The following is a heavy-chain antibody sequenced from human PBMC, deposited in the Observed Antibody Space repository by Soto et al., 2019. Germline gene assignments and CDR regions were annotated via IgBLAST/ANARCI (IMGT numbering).Heavy chain of an antibody. D-gene: IGHD4-4*01. V-gene: IGHV3-23*01. CDR2: ISGQGGTT. CDR1: GFSFSSSA. Sequence: EVILLESGGHLVAPGESPRLSCVASGFSFSSSALTWVRQAPGKGLEWVADISGQGGTTYYADSVKGRFIISRDNSKNTLSLQMTSLRVEDTAVYYCAKENDYSIIESNWFDAWGPGTLVSVSS. CDR3: AKENDYSIIESNWFDA. J-gene: IGHJ5*02.